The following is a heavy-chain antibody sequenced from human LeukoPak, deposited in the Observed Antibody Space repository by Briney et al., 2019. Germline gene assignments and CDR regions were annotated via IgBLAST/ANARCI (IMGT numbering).Heavy chain of an antibody. CDR3: ARVTRQQLVLYDAFDI. Sequence: ASVKVSCKASGGTFSSYAISWVRQAPGQGLEWMGRIIPILGIANYAQKFQGRVTITTDESTSTAYMELSSLRSEDTAVYYCARVTRQQLVLYDAFDIWGQGTMVTVSS. J-gene: IGHJ3*02. CDR1: GGTFSSYA. D-gene: IGHD6-13*01. V-gene: IGHV1-69*04. CDR2: IIPILGIA.